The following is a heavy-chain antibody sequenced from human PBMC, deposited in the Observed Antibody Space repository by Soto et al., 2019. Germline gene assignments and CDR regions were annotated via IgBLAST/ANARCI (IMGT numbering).Heavy chain of an antibody. J-gene: IGHJ3*02. CDR1: GFTFSSYW. CDR2: IKQDGSEK. V-gene: IGHV3-7*01. Sequence: GGSLRLSCAASGFTFSSYWMSWVRQAPGKGLEWVANIKQDGSEKYYVDSVKGRFTISRDNAKNSLYLQMNSLRAEDTAVYYGARGGSIAVVVPAAILGDAFDIWGQGTMVTVSS. CDR3: ARGGSIAVVVPAAILGDAFDI. D-gene: IGHD2-2*01.